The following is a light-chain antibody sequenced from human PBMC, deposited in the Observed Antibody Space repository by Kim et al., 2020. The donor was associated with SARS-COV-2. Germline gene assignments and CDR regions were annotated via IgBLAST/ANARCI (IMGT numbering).Light chain of an antibody. CDR3: LQHNSYPFT. V-gene: IGKV1-17*01. Sequence: DIQMTQSPSSLSAFVGDRVTITCRASQDIRNDLGWYQQSPGRAPKRLIYGASSLQSGVPSRFSGSGSGSEFTLTISSLQPEDFATYFCLQHNSYPFTFGQGTRLEIK. CDR1: QDIRND. J-gene: IGKJ5*01. CDR2: GAS.